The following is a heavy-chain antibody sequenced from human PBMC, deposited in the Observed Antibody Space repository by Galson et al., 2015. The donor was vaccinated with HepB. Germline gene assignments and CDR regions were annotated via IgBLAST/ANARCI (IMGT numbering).Heavy chain of an antibody. Sequence: SVKVSCKASGGTFSSYAISWVRQAPGQGLEWMGGIIPIFGTANYAQKFQGRVTITADESTSTAYMELSSLRSEDTAVYYCARQYSSGWYIDYWGQGTLVTVSS. J-gene: IGHJ4*02. CDR3: ARQYSSGWYIDY. CDR2: IIPIFGTA. CDR1: GGTFSSYA. V-gene: IGHV1-69*13. D-gene: IGHD6-19*01.